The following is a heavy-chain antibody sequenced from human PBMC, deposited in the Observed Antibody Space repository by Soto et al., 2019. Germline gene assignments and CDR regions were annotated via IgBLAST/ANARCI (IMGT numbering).Heavy chain of an antibody. CDR2: ISGSGGST. J-gene: IGHJ4*02. CDR1: GFTFSSYA. CDR3: AKDHGSSATYYFTY. D-gene: IGHD6-13*01. Sequence: GGSLRLSCAASGFTFSSYAMSWVRQAPGKGLEWVSAISGSGGSTYYADSVKGRFTISRDNSKNTLYLQMNSLRAEDTAVYSCAKDHGSSATYYFTYWGRGPLVTSPQ. V-gene: IGHV3-23*01.